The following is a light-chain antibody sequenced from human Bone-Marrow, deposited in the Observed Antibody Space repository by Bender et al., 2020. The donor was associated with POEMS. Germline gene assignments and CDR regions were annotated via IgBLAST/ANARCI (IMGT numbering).Light chain of an antibody. CDR1: SGPSRYA. J-gene: IGLJ3*02. CDR3: QSADSSGTDVV. V-gene: IGLV4-69*01. CDR2: VNSDGSH. Sequence: QLELTQSPSASASLGASVKLTCTLKSGPSRYAIAWHQQQPQMGPRFLMKVNSDGSHNRGDGIPDRFSGSSSGADRYLTISSLQSEDEADYYCQSADSSGTDVVFGGGTTVTVL.